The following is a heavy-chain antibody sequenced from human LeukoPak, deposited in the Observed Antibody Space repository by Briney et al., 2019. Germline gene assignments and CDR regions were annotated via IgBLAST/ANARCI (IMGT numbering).Heavy chain of an antibody. CDR3: AKVAHSSSRGYFDY. D-gene: IGHD6-6*01. CDR2: ISWNSGSI. CDR1: GFTFDDYA. V-gene: IGHV3-9*01. Sequence: GRSLRLSCAASGFTFDDYAMQWVRQAPGKGLEGVSGISWNSGSIGYADSVKGRFTISRDNAKNSLYLQMNSLRAEDTALYYCAKVAHSSSRGYFDYWGQGTLVTVSS. J-gene: IGHJ4*02.